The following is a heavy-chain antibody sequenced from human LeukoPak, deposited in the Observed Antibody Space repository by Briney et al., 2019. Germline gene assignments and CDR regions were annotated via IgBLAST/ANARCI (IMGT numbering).Heavy chain of an antibody. Sequence: ASVKVFCKASGYTFTSYDINWVRQATGQGLEWMGWMNPNSGNTGYAQKFQGRVTMTRNTAISTAYMELSSLRSEDTAVYYCARGGWNIVVVANYYGMDVWGQGTTVTVSS. D-gene: IGHD2-15*01. CDR3: ARGGWNIVVVANYYGMDV. J-gene: IGHJ6*02. CDR1: GYTFTSYD. CDR2: MNPNSGNT. V-gene: IGHV1-8*01.